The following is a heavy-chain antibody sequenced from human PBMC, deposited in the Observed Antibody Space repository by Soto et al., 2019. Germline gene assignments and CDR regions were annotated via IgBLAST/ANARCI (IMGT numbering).Heavy chain of an antibody. CDR1: GFTFSTYA. Sequence: GGSLRLSCAASGFTFSTYAMTWVRQAPGKGLEWVSTISGSGYYADSVKGRFTISRDNSKNTLYLQMNSLRAEDTAVYYCAKDDYSDPGYYYALDVWGRGTTVTVSS. CDR2: ISGSG. J-gene: IGHJ6*02. CDR3: AKDDYSDPGYYYALDV. D-gene: IGHD5-12*01. V-gene: IGHV3-23*01.